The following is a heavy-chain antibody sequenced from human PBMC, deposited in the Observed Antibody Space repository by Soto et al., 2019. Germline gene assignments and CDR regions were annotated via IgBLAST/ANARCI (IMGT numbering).Heavy chain of an antibody. J-gene: IGHJ3*02. CDR2: IIPIFGTA. CDR3: ARGSGYSSGWSGAFDI. V-gene: IGHV1-69*13. CDR1: GGTFSSYA. D-gene: IGHD6-19*01. Sequence: ASVKVSCKASGGTFSSYAISWVRQAPGQGLEWMGGIIPIFGTANYAQKFQGRVTITADESTSTAYMELSSLRSEDTAVYYCARGSGYSSGWSGAFDIWGQGTMVTVSS.